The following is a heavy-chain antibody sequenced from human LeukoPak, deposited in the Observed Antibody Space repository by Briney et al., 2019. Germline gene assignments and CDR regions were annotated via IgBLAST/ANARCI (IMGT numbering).Heavy chain of an antibody. CDR1: GYTFTSYD. V-gene: IGHV1-8*01. CDR2: MNPNSGNT. J-gene: IGHJ4*02. Sequence: GASVKVSCKASGYTFTSYDINWVRQATGQGLEWMGWMNPNSGNTGYAQKFQGRVTMTRSTSISTAYMELSSLRSEDTAVYYCARGRGYDSSGQYYFDYWGQGTLVTVSS. CDR3: ARGRGYDSSGQYYFDY. D-gene: IGHD3-22*01.